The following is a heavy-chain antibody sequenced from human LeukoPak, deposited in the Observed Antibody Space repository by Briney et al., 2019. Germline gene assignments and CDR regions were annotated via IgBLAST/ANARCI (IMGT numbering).Heavy chain of an antibody. D-gene: IGHD6-19*01. J-gene: IGHJ4*02. Sequence: GGSLRLSCAVSGFTFSNYWMTWVRQAPGKGLEWVSYISFSVNTKYYGDSVKGRFTISRDNAKNSLYLHMDSLRAEDTAVYYCARGAYSSGWAYFDHWGQGTLVTVSS. CDR2: ISFSVNTK. CDR3: ARGAYSSGWAYFDH. CDR1: GFTFSNYW. V-gene: IGHV3-48*04.